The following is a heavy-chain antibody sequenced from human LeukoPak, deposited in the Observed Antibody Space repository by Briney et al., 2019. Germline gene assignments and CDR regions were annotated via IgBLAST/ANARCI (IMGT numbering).Heavy chain of an antibody. D-gene: IGHD1-1*01. V-gene: IGHV3-53*01. Sequence: GGSLRLSCAASGFTVSSNYMSWVRQAPGKGLEWVSVIYSGGTTYYADSVKGRFTISRDNSKNTLFLQMNSLRAEDTAVYYCATTPLSGSLGSPTETYYFDYWGHGTLVTVSS. CDR3: ATTPLSGSLGSPTETYYFDY. CDR1: GFTVSSNY. J-gene: IGHJ4*01. CDR2: IYSGGTT.